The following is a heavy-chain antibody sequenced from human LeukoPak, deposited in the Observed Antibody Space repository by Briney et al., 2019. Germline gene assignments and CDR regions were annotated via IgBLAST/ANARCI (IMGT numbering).Heavy chain of an antibody. D-gene: IGHD4-23*01. J-gene: IGHJ4*02. Sequence: GGSLRLSCAASGFTFSSYWMHWVRQAPGKGLVWVSRIKSDGSSTSYPDSVKGRFTISRDNAKNTLYLQMNSLRAEDTAVYYCARAVGNSEDFDYSGQGTLVTVSS. CDR1: GFTFSSYW. V-gene: IGHV3-74*01. CDR2: IKSDGSST. CDR3: ARAVGNSEDFDY.